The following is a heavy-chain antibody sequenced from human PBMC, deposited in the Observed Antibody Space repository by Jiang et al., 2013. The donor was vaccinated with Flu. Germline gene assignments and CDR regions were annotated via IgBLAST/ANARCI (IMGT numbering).Heavy chain of an antibody. CDR2: IFSNDEK. J-gene: IGHJ5*02. D-gene: IGHD6-13*01. V-gene: IGHV2-26*01. CDR1: GFSLSNARMG. Sequence: KPTQTLTLTCTVSGFSLSNARMGVSWIRQTPGKALEWLAHIFSNDEKSYSTSLKSRLTISKDTSKSQVVLTMTNMDPVDTATYYCARILRAAAGTNAWFDPWGQGTLVTVSS. CDR3: ARILRAAAGTNAWFDP.